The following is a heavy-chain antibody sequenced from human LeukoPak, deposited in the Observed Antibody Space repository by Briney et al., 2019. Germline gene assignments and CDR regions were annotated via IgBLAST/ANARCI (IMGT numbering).Heavy chain of an antibody. CDR1: GFTFSSYA. D-gene: IGHD5-18*01. V-gene: IGHV3-64D*06. CDR3: VKGGGYSFGFDY. Sequence: GSLRFSCSASGFTFSSYAMHWVRQAPGKGLEYVSAISSNGGSTYYADSVKGRFTISRDNSKNTLYLQMSSLRAEDTAVYYCVKGGGYSFGFDYWGQGTLVTVSS. J-gene: IGHJ4*02. CDR2: ISSNGGST.